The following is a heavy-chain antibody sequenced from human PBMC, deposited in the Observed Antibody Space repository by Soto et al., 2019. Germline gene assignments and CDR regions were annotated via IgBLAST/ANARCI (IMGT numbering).Heavy chain of an antibody. CDR2: INHSGST. V-gene: IGHV4-34*01. CDR3: VRGQWLPRGEY. Sequence: QVQLQQWGSGLLRPSETLSRTCGVSGGSFSGFFWTWIRQPPGKGLEWIGEINHSGSTNYNPALKSRVTLSMDMSENQFSLRLTSVTAADTAVYYCVRGQWLPRGEYWGQGTLVTVSS. J-gene: IGHJ4*02. D-gene: IGHD6-19*01. CDR1: GGSFSGFF.